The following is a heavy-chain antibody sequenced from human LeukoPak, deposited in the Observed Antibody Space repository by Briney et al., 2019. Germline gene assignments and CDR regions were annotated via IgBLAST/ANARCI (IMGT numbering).Heavy chain of an antibody. CDR1: GGTFISYA. CDR2: IIPILGIA. CDR3: ARGADTAMLDDYYYGMDV. D-gene: IGHD5-18*01. V-gene: IGHV1-69*04. J-gene: IGHJ6*02. Sequence: SVKVSCKASGGTFISYAISWVRQAPGQGREWMGRIIPILGIANYAQKFQGRVTITADKSTSTAYMELSSLRSEDTAVYYCARGADTAMLDDYYYGMDVWGQGTTVTVSS.